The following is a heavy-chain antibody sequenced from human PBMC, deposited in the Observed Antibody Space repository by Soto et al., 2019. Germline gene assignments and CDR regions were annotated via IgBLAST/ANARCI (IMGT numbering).Heavy chain of an antibody. D-gene: IGHD2-21*02. Sequence: ASVKVSCKASGYTFTSYAMHWVRQAPGQRLEWMGWINAGNGNTKYSQKLQGRVTITRDTSASTAYMELSSLRSEDTAVYYCARMGVMTYDAFDIWGQGTMVTVSS. V-gene: IGHV1-3*01. CDR3: ARMGVMTYDAFDI. J-gene: IGHJ3*02. CDR1: GYTFTSYA. CDR2: INAGNGNT.